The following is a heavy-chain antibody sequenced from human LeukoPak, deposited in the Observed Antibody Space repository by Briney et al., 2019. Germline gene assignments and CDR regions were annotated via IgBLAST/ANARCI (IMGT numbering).Heavy chain of an antibody. Sequence: GGSLRLSCAASGFTSDDYAMHWVRHAPGKGLEWVSGIGWKSGNIGYADSVKGRLTISRDNAKNSLYLQMNSLRAEDTAVFYCAKDSTDSGYPFDYWGQGTLVTVSS. V-gene: IGHV3-9*02. CDR1: GFTSDDYA. CDR2: IGWKSGNI. J-gene: IGHJ4*02. CDR3: AKDSTDSGYPFDY. D-gene: IGHD5-12*01.